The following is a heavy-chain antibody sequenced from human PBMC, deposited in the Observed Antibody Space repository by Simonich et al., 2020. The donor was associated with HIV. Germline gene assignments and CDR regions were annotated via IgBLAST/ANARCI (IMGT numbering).Heavy chain of an antibody. CDR2: IYYSGDT. J-gene: IGHJ4*02. CDR1: GGSISSDY. V-gene: IGHV4-59*12. D-gene: IGHD6-19*01. CDR3: ARGRPPGFSNGWYHFDF. Sequence: QVQLQESGPGLVKPSETLSLRCTVSGGSISSDYWSWIRQPPGKGLEGIGDIYYSGDTNYNPSLKSRGTISVDTSKNQVSLKRSSVTAAYTAIYYCARGRPPGFSNGWYHFDFWGQGTLVTVSP.